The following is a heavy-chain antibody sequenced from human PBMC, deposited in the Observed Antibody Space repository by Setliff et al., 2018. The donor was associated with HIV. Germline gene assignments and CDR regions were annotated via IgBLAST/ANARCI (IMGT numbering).Heavy chain of an antibody. J-gene: IGHJ4*02. CDR3: ARAPHVAVAGTSGFDY. V-gene: IGHV1-69*10. D-gene: IGHD6-19*01. CDR2: IIPVLGLS. Sequence: SVKVSCKASGDTFSSYAISWVRQAPGQGLEWMGGIIPVLGLSYYAQNFQGRVTITADESTSTAYMELSSLRSEDTAVYYCARAPHVAVAGTSGFDYWGQGTLVTVSS. CDR1: GDTFSSYA.